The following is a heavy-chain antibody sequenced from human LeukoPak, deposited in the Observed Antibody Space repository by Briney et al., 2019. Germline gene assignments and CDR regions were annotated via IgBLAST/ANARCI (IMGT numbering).Heavy chain of an antibody. CDR1: GFTLSNNY. CDR2: IYSGGST. V-gene: IGHV3-53*01. Sequence: PGGSLRLSCAASGFTLSNNYMSWVRQAPGKGLEWVSIIYSGGSTYYADSVKGRFTFSRDNSKNTLYLQMNSLRDEDTAVYYCARVPESGYAFFDIWGQGTMVTVSS. CDR3: ARVPESGYAFFDI. J-gene: IGHJ3*02. D-gene: IGHD5-12*01.